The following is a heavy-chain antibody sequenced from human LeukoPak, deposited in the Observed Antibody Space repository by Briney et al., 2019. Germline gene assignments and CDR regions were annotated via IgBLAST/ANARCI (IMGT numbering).Heavy chain of an antibody. V-gene: IGHV3-23*01. Sequence: GSLRLSCAASGFTFSSYAMSWVRQAPGKGLEWVSAISGSGGSTYYADSVKGRFTISRDNSKNTLYLQMNSLRAEDTAVYYCAKIFYCSSTSCPIEGYYYYYMDVWGKGTTVTVSS. J-gene: IGHJ6*03. CDR2: ISGSGGST. D-gene: IGHD2-2*01. CDR1: GFTFSSYA. CDR3: AKIFYCSSTSCPIEGYYYYYMDV.